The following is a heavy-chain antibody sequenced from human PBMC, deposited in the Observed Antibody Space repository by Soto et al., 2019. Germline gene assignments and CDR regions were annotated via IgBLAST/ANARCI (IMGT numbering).Heavy chain of an antibody. CDR2: INPSGGST. J-gene: IGHJ4*02. Sequence: AASVKVSCKASGYTFTSYYMHWVRQAPGQGLEWMGIINPSGGSTSYAQKFQGRVTMTRDTSTSTVYMELSSLRSEDTAVYYCARDPTVDTAMVAAFDYWGQGTLVTVSS. V-gene: IGHV1-46*01. CDR3: ARDPTVDTAMVAAFDY. D-gene: IGHD5-18*01. CDR1: GYTFTSYY.